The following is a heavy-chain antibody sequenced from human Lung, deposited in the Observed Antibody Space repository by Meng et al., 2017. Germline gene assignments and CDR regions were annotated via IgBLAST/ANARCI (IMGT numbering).Heavy chain of an antibody. CDR1: GGSITSSTW. D-gene: IGHD1-26*01. J-gene: IGHJ4*02. V-gene: IGHV4-4*02. CDR3: ARFDISSSGRGDY. Sequence: QVQRKESGPGMVKPSGTLSLTCAVSGGSITSSTWWSWVRQTPGKGLEWFGEIFHSGSTNYNPPLESRVTISVDKSKNQFSLKVYSVTAADTATYYCARFDISSSGRGDYWGQGILVTVPS. CDR2: IFHSGST.